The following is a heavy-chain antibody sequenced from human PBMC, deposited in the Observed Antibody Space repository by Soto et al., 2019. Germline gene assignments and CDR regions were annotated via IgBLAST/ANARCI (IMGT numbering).Heavy chain of an antibody. CDR2: IFSSDSSA. CDR3: GTWRGSSWFDY. Sequence: NPGESLKISCKASGFTFSSYSLGWVRHMPGKGLQWMGNIFSSDSSAKYSPSFVGQVTISVDRSINTAYLQWSSLKASDTAIYYCGTWRGSSWFDYWGPGTLVTVSS. V-gene: IGHV5-51*03. D-gene: IGHD2-2*01. J-gene: IGHJ4*02. CDR1: GFTFSSYS.